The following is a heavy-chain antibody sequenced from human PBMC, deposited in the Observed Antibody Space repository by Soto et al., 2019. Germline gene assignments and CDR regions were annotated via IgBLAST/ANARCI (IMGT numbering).Heavy chain of an antibody. CDR3: ASNTHFSSWSDFDS. CDR1: GCSISSYY. Sequence: SETLSLTCTVSGCSISSYYWSWVRQPPGKGLEWIGYIYYSESANYNPSLTSRVTISVDTSKNQFSLKLSSVTAADTAVYYCASNTHFSSWSDFDSWGQGTPVTVSS. D-gene: IGHD6-13*01. J-gene: IGHJ4*02. V-gene: IGHV4-59*01. CDR2: IYYSESA.